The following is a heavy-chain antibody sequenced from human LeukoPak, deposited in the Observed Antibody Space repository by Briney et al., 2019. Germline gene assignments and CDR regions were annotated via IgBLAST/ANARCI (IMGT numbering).Heavy chain of an antibody. V-gene: IGHV3-21*01. CDR1: GFTFSSYS. Sequence: GSLRLSCAASGFTFSSYSMNWVRQAPGKGLEWVSSISSSSSYIYYADSVKGRFTISRDNAKNSLYLQMNGLRAEDTAVYYYARRGHQWYPYYYYYMDVWGKGTTVTVSS. CDR2: ISSSSSYI. D-gene: IGHD2-2*01. CDR3: ARRGHQWYPYYYYYMDV. J-gene: IGHJ6*03.